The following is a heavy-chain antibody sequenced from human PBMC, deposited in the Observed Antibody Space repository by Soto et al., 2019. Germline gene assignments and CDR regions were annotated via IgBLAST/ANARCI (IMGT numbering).Heavy chain of an antibody. J-gene: IGHJ4*02. CDR2: MNPNSGNT. V-gene: IGHV1-8*01. Sequence: GASVKVSCKASGYTFTSYDINWVRQATGQGLEWMGWMNPNSGNTGYAQKFQGRVTMTRNTSISTAYMELSSLRSEDTAVYYCARDPPDYGDYVDWGQGTLVTVSS. D-gene: IGHD4-17*01. CDR3: ARDPPDYGDYVD. CDR1: GYTFTSYD.